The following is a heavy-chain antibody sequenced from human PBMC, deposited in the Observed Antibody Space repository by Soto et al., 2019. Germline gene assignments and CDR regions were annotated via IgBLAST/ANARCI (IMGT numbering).Heavy chain of an antibody. CDR3: ESVGMWWAGAFDI. V-gene: IGHV3-74*01. D-gene: IGHD2-21*01. Sequence: EVQVVESGGGLVQPGGSLRLSCAASGFTFSSYWMYWVRQAPGKGLVWVSRINSDGSSTNYADSVKGRFTISRDNAKNTRYLQMNSVRAEDAAVYCCESVGMWWAGAFDIWGQGTMVTVSS. CDR1: GFTFSSYW. J-gene: IGHJ3*02. CDR2: INSDGSST.